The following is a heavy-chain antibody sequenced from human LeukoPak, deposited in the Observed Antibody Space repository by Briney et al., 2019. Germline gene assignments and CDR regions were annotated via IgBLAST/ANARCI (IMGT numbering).Heavy chain of an antibody. J-gene: IGHJ3*02. CDR1: GFTFSSYG. V-gene: IGHV3-30*03. Sequence: GRSLRLSCVASGFTFSSYGMHWVRQAPGKGLEWVAFISYDGNKKYYPESVEGRFTISRDNSKTTLSLQMDSLRAGDTAIYYCARDRGGWYKDALDIWGQGTMVTVSS. CDR2: ISYDGNKK. D-gene: IGHD6-19*01. CDR3: ARDRGGWYKDALDI.